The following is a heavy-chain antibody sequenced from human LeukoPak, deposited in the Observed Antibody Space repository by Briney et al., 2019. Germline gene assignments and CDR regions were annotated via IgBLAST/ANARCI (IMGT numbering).Heavy chain of an antibody. CDR1: GFTFSTYW. J-gene: IGHJ3*01. Sequence: GGSLRLSCAASGFTFSTYWMAWVRQVPGKGLEWVANIKYNGIEKYHVDSVKGRFTISRDNAKNSLYLQMNSLRTEDTAVYYCARDTVVVSQGDAFDLWGQGTMVTVSS. V-gene: IGHV3-7*04. D-gene: IGHD2-2*01. CDR2: IKYNGIEK. CDR3: ARDTVVVSQGDAFDL.